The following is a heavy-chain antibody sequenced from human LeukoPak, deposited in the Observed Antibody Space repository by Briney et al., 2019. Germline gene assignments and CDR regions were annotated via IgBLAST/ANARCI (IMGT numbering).Heavy chain of an antibody. J-gene: IGHJ4*02. CDR1: GFTFSSYS. Sequence: GGSLRLSCAASGFTFSSYSMNWVRQAPGKGLEWVSSISSSSSYIYYADSVKGRFTISRDNAKNSLYPQMNSLRAEDTAVYYCASDRQWLVRGENYWGQGTLVTVSS. CDR3: ASDRQWLVRGENY. V-gene: IGHV3-21*01. D-gene: IGHD6-19*01. CDR2: ISSSSSYI.